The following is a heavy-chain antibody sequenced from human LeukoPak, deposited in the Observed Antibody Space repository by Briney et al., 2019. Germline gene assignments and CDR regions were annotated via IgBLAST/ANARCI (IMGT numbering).Heavy chain of an antibody. J-gene: IGHJ4*02. CDR1: GFTFSSFG. Sequence: PGGSLRLSCAAFGFTFSSFGMHWVRQPPGKGLEWVAFIRFDGTNKLYEDSVKGRFTISRDNSKNTLYLEMNSLRAEDTAVYYCAKCHYGYVRGAFYYWGQGTLVTVSS. CDR2: IRFDGTNK. V-gene: IGHV3-30*02. CDR3: AKCHYGYVRGAFYY. D-gene: IGHD3-16*01.